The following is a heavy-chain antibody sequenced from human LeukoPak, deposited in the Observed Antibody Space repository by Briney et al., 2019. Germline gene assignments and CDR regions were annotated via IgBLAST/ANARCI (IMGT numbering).Heavy chain of an antibody. V-gene: IGHV4-39*01. CDR2: IYYSGST. CDR3: TLRNF. Sequence: SETLSLTCTVSGGSISGSTYYWGWVRQPPGKGLEWIGSIYYSGSTYYNPSLKSRVTISVDTSKNQFSLKLSSVTAADTAVYFCTLRNFWGQGSLVTVSS. J-gene: IGHJ4*02. CDR1: GGSISGSTYY.